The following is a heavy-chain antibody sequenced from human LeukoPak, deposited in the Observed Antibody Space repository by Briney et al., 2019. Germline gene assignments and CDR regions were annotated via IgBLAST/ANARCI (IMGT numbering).Heavy chain of an antibody. V-gene: IGHV3-48*02. CDR3: ARLTTLQAGY. CDR1: GFTFTSSN. D-gene: IGHD4-11*01. Sequence: PGGSLRLSCAASGFTFTSSNMNWVRQAPGKGLEWVSYISSSSSTIYYADSVKGRFTISRDNAKNPLYLQMSSLRDEDTAVYYCARLTTLQAGYWGQGTLVTVSS. CDR2: ISSSSSTI. J-gene: IGHJ4*02.